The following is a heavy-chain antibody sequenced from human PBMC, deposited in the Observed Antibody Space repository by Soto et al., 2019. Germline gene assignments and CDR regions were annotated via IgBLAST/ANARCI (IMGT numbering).Heavy chain of an antibody. CDR1: GYTFTSYD. J-gene: IGHJ6*02. Sequence: ASVKVSCTASGYTFTSYDINWVRQAPGQGLEWMGRINPGNGNTKYAQTFQGRVTITGDKSASTAYMELSSLRSEDTAVYYCARAVARGVKTIYYYYGMDVWGQGTLVTVSS. V-gene: IGHV1-3*01. CDR3: ARAVARGVKTIYYYYGMDV. CDR2: INPGNGNT. D-gene: IGHD3-10*01.